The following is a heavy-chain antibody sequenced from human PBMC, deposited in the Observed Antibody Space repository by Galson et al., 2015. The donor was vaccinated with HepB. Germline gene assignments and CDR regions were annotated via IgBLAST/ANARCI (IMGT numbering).Heavy chain of an antibody. CDR1: GFTFSSYS. CDR2: ISSSSSTI. D-gene: IGHD6-19*01. CDR3: ARSRPTYSSGWGTFDY. V-gene: IGHV3-48*04. Sequence: SLRLSCAASGFTFSSYSMNWVRQAPGKGLEWVSYISSSSSTIYYADSVKGRFTISRDNAKNSLYLQMNSLRAEDTAVYYCARSRPTYSSGWGTFDYWGQGTTVTVSS. J-gene: IGHJ4*03.